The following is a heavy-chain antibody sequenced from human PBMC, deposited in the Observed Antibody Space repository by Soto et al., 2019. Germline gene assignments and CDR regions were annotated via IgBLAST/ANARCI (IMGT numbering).Heavy chain of an antibody. Sequence: SETLSLTCTVSGGSIRGYYWSWIRQPPGKGLEWIGYIYYSGSTNNNPSLKSRVTISVDTSKNQFSLKLSSVTAADTAVYYCARPRVEMATIPFDYWGQGTLVTVSS. CDR3: ARPRVEMATIPFDY. CDR1: GGSIRGYY. D-gene: IGHD5-12*01. J-gene: IGHJ4*02. V-gene: IGHV4-59*01. CDR2: IYYSGST.